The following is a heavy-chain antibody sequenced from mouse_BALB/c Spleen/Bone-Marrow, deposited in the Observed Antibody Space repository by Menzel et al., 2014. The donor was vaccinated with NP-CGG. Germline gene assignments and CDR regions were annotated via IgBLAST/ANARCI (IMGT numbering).Heavy chain of an antibody. J-gene: IGHJ2*01. CDR3: ASDWAYYFDY. Sequence: EVMLVESGGGLVQPGGSRKLSCAASRFTFSSFGMHWVRQAPEKGLEWVAYISSGSSTIYYADTVKGRFTISRDNPKNTLFLQMTSLRSEDTAMYYCASDWAYYFDYWGQGTTLTVSS. D-gene: IGHD4-1*01. CDR2: ISSGSSTI. CDR1: RFTFSSFG. V-gene: IGHV5-17*02.